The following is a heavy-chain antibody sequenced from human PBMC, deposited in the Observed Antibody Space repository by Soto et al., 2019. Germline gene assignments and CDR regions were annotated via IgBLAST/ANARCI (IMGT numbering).Heavy chain of an antibody. CDR1: GSSISGADYY. CDR2: IFYSGTS. CDR3: ARTRGSSFFDF. J-gene: IGHJ4*02. D-gene: IGHD3-10*01. V-gene: IGHV4-31*03. Sequence: SSETLSLTCNVSGSSISGADYYWSWIRQFPGKGLEWIGYIFYSGTSYYNYNSSLKSRLFMSLDPSKNSFYLKLTSVTAADTAVYYCARTRGSSFFDFWGPGTLVTVS.